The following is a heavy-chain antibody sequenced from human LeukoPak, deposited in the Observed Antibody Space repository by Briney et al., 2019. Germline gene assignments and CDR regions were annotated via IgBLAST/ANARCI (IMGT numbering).Heavy chain of an antibody. CDR1: GGSYSGYY. J-gene: IGHJ3*02. D-gene: IGHD3-10*01. CDR3: ARLGYYYGSGSYYGAFDI. V-gene: IGHV4-34*01. CDR2: INHSGST. Sequence: PSETLSLTCADYGGSYSGYYWSWIRQPPGKGREWIGEINHSGSTNYNPALKSRVTISVDTSKNQFSLKLRSVTAADIAVYYCARLGYYYGSGSYYGAFDIWGQGTMVTVSS.